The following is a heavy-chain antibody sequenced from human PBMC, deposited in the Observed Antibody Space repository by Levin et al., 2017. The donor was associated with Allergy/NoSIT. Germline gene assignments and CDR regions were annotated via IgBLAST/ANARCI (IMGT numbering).Heavy chain of an antibody. CDR3: TRGGGYAWVLDY. Sequence: GESLKISCTASGFTFGDYAMSWVRQAPGKGLEWVGFIGSKAYGGTTEYAASVKGRFTISRDDSKSIAYLQMNSLKTEDTAVYYCTRGGGYAWVLDYWGQGTLVTVSS. J-gene: IGHJ4*02. CDR2: IGSKAYGGTT. CDR1: GFTFGDYA. D-gene: IGHD5-12*01. V-gene: IGHV3-49*04.